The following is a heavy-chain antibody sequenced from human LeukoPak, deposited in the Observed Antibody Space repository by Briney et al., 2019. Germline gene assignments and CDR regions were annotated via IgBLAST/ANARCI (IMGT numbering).Heavy chain of an antibody. CDR1: GYTLTELS. D-gene: IGHD3-10*01. J-gene: IGHJ3*02. V-gene: IGHV1-24*01. CDR3: ATDSRGVGNAFDI. CDR2: FDPEDGET. Sequence: ASVKVSCKVSGYTLTELSMHWVRQAPGKGLGWMGGFDPEDGETIYAQKFQGRVTMTEDTSTDTAYMELSSLRSEDTAVYYCATDSRGVGNAFDIWGQGTMVTVSS.